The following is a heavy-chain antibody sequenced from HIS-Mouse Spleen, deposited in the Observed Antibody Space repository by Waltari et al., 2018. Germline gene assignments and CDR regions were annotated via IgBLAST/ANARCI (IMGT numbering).Heavy chain of an antibody. CDR1: GGSISSSSYY. D-gene: IGHD6-13*01. CDR2: IYYSGST. CDR3: AREIPYSSSWYDWYFDL. J-gene: IGHJ2*01. Sequence: QLQLQESGPGLVKPSETLSLTCTVSGGSISSSSYYWGWIRQPPGKGLEWIGSIYYSGSTDYNPSLKSRVTISVDTSKNQFSRKLSSVTAADTAVYYCAREIPYSSSWYDWYFDLWCRGTLVTVSS. V-gene: IGHV4-39*07.